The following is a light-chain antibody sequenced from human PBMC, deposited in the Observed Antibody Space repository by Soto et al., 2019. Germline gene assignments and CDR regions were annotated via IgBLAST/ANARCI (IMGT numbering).Light chain of an antibody. V-gene: IGKV3-20*01. J-gene: IGKJ1*01. CDR1: QRVSSDS. Sequence: EIVFTQSTNTLSFSPGERATLSCRASQRVSSDSLAWYQQQPGQAPRLLIYSTSNRATGIPDRFSGSGSGTDFTLTIRRLEPEDFALYYCQQYGRSQTFGQGTKVDI. CDR2: STS. CDR3: QQYGRSQT.